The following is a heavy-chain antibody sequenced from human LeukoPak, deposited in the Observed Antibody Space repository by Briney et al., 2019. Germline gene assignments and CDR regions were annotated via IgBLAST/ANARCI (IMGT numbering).Heavy chain of an antibody. D-gene: IGHD3-10*01. V-gene: IGHV3-23*01. CDR2: ISGSGGST. CDR3: AKTSFGELFGSYMDV. J-gene: IGHJ6*03. Sequence: GGSLRLSCAASGFTFSSYGMSWVRQAPGKGLEWVSAISGSGGSTYYADSVKGRFTISRDNSKNTLYLQMNSLRAEDTAVYYCAKTSFGELFGSYMDVWGKGTTVTISS. CDR1: GFTFSSYG.